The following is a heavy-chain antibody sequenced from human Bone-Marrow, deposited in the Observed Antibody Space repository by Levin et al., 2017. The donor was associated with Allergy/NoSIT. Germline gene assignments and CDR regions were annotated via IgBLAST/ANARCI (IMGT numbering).Heavy chain of an antibody. Sequence: GESLKISCAASGFTFSSYAMHWVRQAPGKGLEWVAVISYDGSNKYYADSVKGRFTISRDNSKNTLYLQMNSLRAEDTAVYYCARAEAIIVATIPYYYYYGMDVWGQGTTVTVSS. CDR2: ISYDGSNK. J-gene: IGHJ6*02. CDR3: ARAEAIIVATIPYYYYYGMDV. CDR1: GFTFSSYA. D-gene: IGHD2-2*02. V-gene: IGHV3-30-3*01.